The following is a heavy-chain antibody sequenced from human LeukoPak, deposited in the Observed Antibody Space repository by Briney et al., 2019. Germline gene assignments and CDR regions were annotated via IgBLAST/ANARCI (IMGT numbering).Heavy chain of an antibody. Sequence: GGSLRLSCAASGFTFSNAWMSWVRQAPGKGLEWVSSISSSSTYLDYAGSLKGRFTISRDNAKNSLYLQMNSLRAEDTAVYYCARRSYCGGDCYGSDAFDIWGQGTMVTVSS. CDR3: ARRSYCGGDCYGSDAFDI. V-gene: IGHV3-21*01. J-gene: IGHJ3*02. CDR1: GFTFSNAW. CDR2: ISSSSTYL. D-gene: IGHD2-21*02.